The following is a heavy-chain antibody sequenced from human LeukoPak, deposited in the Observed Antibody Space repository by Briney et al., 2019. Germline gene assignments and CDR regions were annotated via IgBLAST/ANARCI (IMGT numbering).Heavy chain of an antibody. CDR3: ARTTEGYAGGPGYSYYYYMDV. CDR2: IFHSGST. J-gene: IGHJ6*03. D-gene: IGHD5-12*01. V-gene: IGHV4-39*07. CDR1: GGSISSSGSY. Sequence: SETLSLTCTVSGGSISSSGSYWGWIRQPPGKGLEWIGSIFHSGSTYYNPSLKSRVTISVDTSKNQFSLKLSSVTAADTAVYYCARTTEGYAGGPGYSYYYYMDVWGKGTTVTISS.